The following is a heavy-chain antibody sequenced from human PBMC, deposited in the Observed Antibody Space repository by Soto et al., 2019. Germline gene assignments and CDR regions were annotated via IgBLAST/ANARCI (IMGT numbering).Heavy chain of an antibody. V-gene: IGHV4-34*01. CDR3: ARRDYDFWSGYYTGIGAFDI. CDR1: GGSFSGYY. Sequence: SETLSLTCAVCGGSFSGYYWSWIRQPPGKGLEWIGEINHSGSTNYNPSLKSRVTISVDTSKNQFSLKLSSVTAADTAVYYCARRDYDFWSGYYTGIGAFDIWGQGTMVTVSS. CDR2: INHSGST. D-gene: IGHD3-3*01. J-gene: IGHJ3*02.